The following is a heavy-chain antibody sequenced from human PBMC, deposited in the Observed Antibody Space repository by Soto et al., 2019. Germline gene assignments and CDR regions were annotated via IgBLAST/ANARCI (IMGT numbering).Heavy chain of an antibody. D-gene: IGHD6-25*01. V-gene: IGHV3-48*04. Sequence: EVQLVESGGGLIQPGGSLRLSCAASGFSFNTYAMNWVRQAPGKGLEWISYISSSSSRIYYADSVKVRFTLSRDNAKNSLYLQMNSLRAEDTAVYYCASDPGIAAAGMEYWGQGTLVTVSS. CDR1: GFSFNTYA. J-gene: IGHJ4*02. CDR3: ASDPGIAAAGMEY. CDR2: ISSSSSRI.